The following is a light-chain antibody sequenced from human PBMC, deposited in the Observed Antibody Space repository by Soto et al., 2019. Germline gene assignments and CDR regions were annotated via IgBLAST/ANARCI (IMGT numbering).Light chain of an antibody. Sequence: QSALTQPASVSGSPGQSITISCTGTSSDVGGYNYVSWYQQHPGKAPKLVIYEVINRPSGVSNRFSGSKSGNTASLTISGLQAEDEADYYCGSYTSASTIVFGTGTKVTVL. V-gene: IGLV2-14*01. CDR3: GSYTSASTIV. CDR2: EVI. J-gene: IGLJ1*01. CDR1: SSDVGGYNY.